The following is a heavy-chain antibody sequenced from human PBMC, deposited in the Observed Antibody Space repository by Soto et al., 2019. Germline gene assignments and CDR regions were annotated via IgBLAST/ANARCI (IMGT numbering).Heavy chain of an antibody. CDR3: AKERNGTAAFDI. D-gene: IGHD1-26*01. CDR2: ISVRGGYT. J-gene: IGHJ3*02. CDR1: GITYSSYA. V-gene: IGHV3-23*01. Sequence: GGSLRLSCAASGITYSSYAMTWVRQAPGKGLEWVSSISVRGGYTFHADSVKGRFTISRDNSKNTLYLQMNSLRVEDAAVYYCAKERNGTAAFDIWGQGTMVTVSS.